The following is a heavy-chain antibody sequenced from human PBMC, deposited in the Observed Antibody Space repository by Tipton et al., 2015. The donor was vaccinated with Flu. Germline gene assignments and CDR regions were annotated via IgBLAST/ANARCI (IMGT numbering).Heavy chain of an antibody. CDR1: GYTFTSYG. J-gene: IGHJ4*02. D-gene: IGHD2-8*01. CDR2: ISAYNGNT. V-gene: IGHV1-18*01. CDR3: ARIGYCTNGVCYTTVNLLDY. Sequence: QLVQSGAEVKKPGASVKGSCKASGYTFTSYGISWVRQAPGQGLEWMGWISAYNGNTNYAQKLQGRVTMTTDTSTSTAYMELRSLRSDDTAVYYCARIGYCTNGVCYTTVNLLDYWGQGTLVTVSS.